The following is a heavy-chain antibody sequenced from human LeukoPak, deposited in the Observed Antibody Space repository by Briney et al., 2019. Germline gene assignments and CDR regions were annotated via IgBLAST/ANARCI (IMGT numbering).Heavy chain of an antibody. J-gene: IGHJ6*03. CDR1: GGSISSHY. CDR2: IYYSGST. V-gene: IGHV4-59*11. CDR3: ARSPYMDV. Sequence: SETLSLTCTVSGGSISSHYWSWIRQPPGKGLEWIGYIYYSGSTNYNPSLKSRVTISVDTSKNQFSPKLSSVTAADTAVYYCARSPYMDVWGKGTTVTVSS.